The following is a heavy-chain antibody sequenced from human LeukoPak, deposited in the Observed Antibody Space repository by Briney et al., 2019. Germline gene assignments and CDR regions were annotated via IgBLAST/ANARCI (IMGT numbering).Heavy chain of an antibody. D-gene: IGHD6-19*01. CDR1: GGSISSSSYY. CDR2: IYYSGST. Sequence: SETLSLTCTVSGGSISSSSYYWGWIRQPPGKGLEWIGSIYYSGSTYYNPSLKSRVTISVDTSKNQFSLKLSSVTAADTAVYYCARLPYSSGWFDAFDIWGQGTMVTVSS. J-gene: IGHJ3*02. CDR3: ARLPYSSGWFDAFDI. V-gene: IGHV4-39*01.